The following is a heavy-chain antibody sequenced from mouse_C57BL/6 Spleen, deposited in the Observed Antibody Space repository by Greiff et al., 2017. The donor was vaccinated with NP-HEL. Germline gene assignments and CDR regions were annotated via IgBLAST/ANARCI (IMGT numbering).Heavy chain of an antibody. D-gene: IGHD1-2*01. CDR1: GYTFTDYE. CDR3: THYGGFAY. CDR2: IDPETGGT. J-gene: IGHJ3*01. V-gene: IGHV1-15*01. Sequence: QVQLKESGAELVRPGASVTLSCKASGYTFTDYEMHWVKQTPVHGLEWIGAIDPETGGTAYNQKFKGKAILTADKSSSTAYMELRSLTSEDSAVYYCTHYGGFAYWGQGTLVTVSA.